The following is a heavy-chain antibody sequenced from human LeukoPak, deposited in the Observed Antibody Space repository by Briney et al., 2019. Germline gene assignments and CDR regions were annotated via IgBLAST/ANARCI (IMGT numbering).Heavy chain of an antibody. CDR3: ITGRGEYFQH. Sequence: SETLSLTCTVSGGSISSYYWSWIRQPPGKGLEWIGYIYYSGSTNYNPSLKSRVTISVDTSKNQFSLKLSSMTAADTAVYYCITGRGEYFQHWGQGTLVTVSS. J-gene: IGHJ1*01. V-gene: IGHV4-59*12. CDR2: IYYSGST. CDR1: GGSISSYY. D-gene: IGHD1-14*01.